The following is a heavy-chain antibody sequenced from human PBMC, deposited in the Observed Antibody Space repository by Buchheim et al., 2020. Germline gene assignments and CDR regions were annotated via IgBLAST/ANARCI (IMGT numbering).Heavy chain of an antibody. CDR2: IYWDDDK. CDR1: GFSLSTSGVG. D-gene: IGHD5-18*01. J-gene: IGHJ6*02. Sequence: QITLKESGPTLVKPTQTLTLTCTFSGFSLSTSGVGVGWIRQPPGKALEWLALIYWDDDKRYSPSLKSRLTLTKHTSQNPLALTMTSMDPVDTATYYCAHTRIQLWLGLLDYGMDVWGQGTT. V-gene: IGHV2-5*02. CDR3: AHTRIQLWLGLLDYGMDV.